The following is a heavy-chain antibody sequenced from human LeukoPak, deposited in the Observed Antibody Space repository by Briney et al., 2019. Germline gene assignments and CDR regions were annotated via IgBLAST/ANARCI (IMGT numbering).Heavy chain of an antibody. CDR2: ISYDGSNK. Sequence: PGGSLRLSCAASGFTFSSYGMHWVRQAPGKGLEWVAVISYDGSNKYYADSVKGRFTISRDNSKNTLYLQMNSLRAEDTAVYYCARDPPSIAAAGTNNWFDPWGQGTLVTVSS. J-gene: IGHJ5*02. D-gene: IGHD6-13*01. CDR3: ARDPPSIAAAGTNNWFDP. V-gene: IGHV3-30*03. CDR1: GFTFSSYG.